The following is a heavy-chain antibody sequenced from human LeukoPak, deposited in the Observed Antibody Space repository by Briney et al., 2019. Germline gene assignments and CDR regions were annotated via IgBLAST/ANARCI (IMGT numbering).Heavy chain of an antibody. Sequence: GGSLRLSCAASGFTFANYDMTWVRQAPGKGLQWVLAITGSGGSTYYADSVKGRFTISRDNSKNTLYLRMNSLRAEDTAVYYCATLPRGPTGYVGYGGEDYWGLGALVTVSS. V-gene: IGHV3-23*01. CDR1: GFTFANYD. CDR2: ITGSGGST. D-gene: IGHD5-12*01. J-gene: IGHJ4*02. CDR3: ATLPRGPTGYVGYGGEDY.